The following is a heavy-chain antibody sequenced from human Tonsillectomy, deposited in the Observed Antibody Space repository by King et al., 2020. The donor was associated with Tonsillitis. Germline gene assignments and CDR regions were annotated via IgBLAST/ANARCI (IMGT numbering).Heavy chain of an antibody. J-gene: IGHJ4*02. CDR3: AKDLGDYYDSSGYFDY. CDR1: GFTFSSYD. Sequence: VQLVESGGGVVKPGRSLRLSCAASGFTFSSYDMHWVRQAPGKGLEWVAVISFDGNNKYYADSVKGRFTISRDNSRNTLYLRMNSLTAEDTAVYYCAKDLGDYYDSSGYFDYWGQGTLVTVSS. CDR2: ISFDGNNK. D-gene: IGHD3-22*01. V-gene: IGHV3-30*18.